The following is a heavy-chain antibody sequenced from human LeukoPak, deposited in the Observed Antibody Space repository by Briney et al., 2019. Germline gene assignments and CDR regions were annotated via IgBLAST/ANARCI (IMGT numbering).Heavy chain of an antibody. CDR3: ARGGY. Sequence: GGSLRLSCAASGFTFSRYWMSWVRQAPGKGLEWVANIKQDGSEKYYVDSVKGRFTISRDNAKNSLYLQMNSLRAEDTAVYYCARGGYWGQGTLVTVSS. V-gene: IGHV3-7*01. CDR2: IKQDGSEK. CDR1: GFTFSRYW. J-gene: IGHJ4*02.